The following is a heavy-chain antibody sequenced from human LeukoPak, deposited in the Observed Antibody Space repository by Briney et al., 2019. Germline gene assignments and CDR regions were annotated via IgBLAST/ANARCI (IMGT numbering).Heavy chain of an antibody. J-gene: IGHJ5*02. V-gene: IGHV1-8*03. D-gene: IGHD5-12*01. CDR1: GYTFTRYD. Sequence: ASVKVSCKASGYTFTRYDINWVRQATGQGLAWMGWMNANSGNTGYAQKFQGRVTTTSNTSISTAYMELSSLRSEAAAEYYCAIVAWIRVRWFDPWGQGTLVTVSS. CDR3: AIVAWIRVRWFDP. CDR2: MNANSGNT.